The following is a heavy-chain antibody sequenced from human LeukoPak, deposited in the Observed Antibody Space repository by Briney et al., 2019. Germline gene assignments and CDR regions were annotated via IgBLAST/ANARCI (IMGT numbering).Heavy chain of an antibody. J-gene: IGHJ4*02. Sequence: GGSLRLSCAASGFTFSDYSMNWVRQAPGKGLEWVPYISGSGSTTYYADSVKGRFTISRDNAKNSLYLQMNSLRDEDTAVYYCSFVGTSTTVYWGQGTLVTVSS. CDR3: SFVGTSTTVY. V-gene: IGHV3-48*02. CDR1: GFTFSDYS. D-gene: IGHD1-26*01. CDR2: ISGSGSTT.